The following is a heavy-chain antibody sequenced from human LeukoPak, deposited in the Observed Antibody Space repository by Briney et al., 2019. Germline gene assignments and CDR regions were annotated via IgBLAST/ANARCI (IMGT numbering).Heavy chain of an antibody. CDR2: INHSGST. J-gene: IGHJ4*02. Sequence: SETLSLTCAVYGGSFSGYYWSWIRQPPGKGLEWIGEINHSGSTNYNPSLKSRVTISVDTSKNQFSLKLSSVTAADTAVYYCARVAPKRPADYWGQGTLVTVSS. CDR3: ARVAPKRPADY. V-gene: IGHV4-34*01. CDR1: GGSFSGYY.